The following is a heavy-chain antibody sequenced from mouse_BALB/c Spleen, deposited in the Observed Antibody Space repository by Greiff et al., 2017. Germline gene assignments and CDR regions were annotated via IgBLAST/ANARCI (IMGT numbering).Heavy chain of an antibody. CDR1: GYTFTSYT. CDR3: ARQGITYAMDY. D-gene: IGHD2-4*01. Sequence: QVHVKQSGAELARPGASVKMSCKASGYTFTSYTMHWVKQRPGQGLEWIGYINPSSGYTNYNQKFKDKATLTADKSSSTAYMQLSSLTSEDSAVYYCARQGITYAMDYWGQGTSVTVSS. V-gene: IGHV1-4*01. J-gene: IGHJ4*01. CDR2: INPSSGYT.